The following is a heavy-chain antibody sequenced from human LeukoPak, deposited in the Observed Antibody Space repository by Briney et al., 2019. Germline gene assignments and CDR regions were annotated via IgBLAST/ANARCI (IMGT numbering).Heavy chain of an antibody. CDR2: IRWNSGSI. V-gene: IGHV3-9*03. J-gene: IGHJ4*02. CDR3: EKDIESSGYYRGGFDY. D-gene: IGHD3-22*01. CDR1: GFTLDDYA. Sequence: GRSLRLSCAASGFTLDDYAMNWVRQAPGKGLEWVSGIRWNSGSIGYADSVKGRFTISRDNAKNSLYLQMNSLRAEDMALYYCEKDIESSGYYRGGFDYWGQGTLVTVSS.